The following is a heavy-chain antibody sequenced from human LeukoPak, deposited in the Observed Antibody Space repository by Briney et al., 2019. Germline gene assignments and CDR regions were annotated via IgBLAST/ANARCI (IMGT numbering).Heavy chain of an antibody. V-gene: IGHV3-30*03. D-gene: IGHD3-9*01. CDR1: GFTFSSYG. CDR3: ARGSAYDILTGPDY. J-gene: IGHJ4*02. CDR2: ISYDGSNK. Sequence: GRSLRLSCAASGFTFSSYGMHWVRQAPGKGLEWVAVISYDGSNKYYADSVKGRFTISRDNSKNTLYLQMNSLRAEDTAVYYCARGSAYDILTGPDYWGQGTLVTVSS.